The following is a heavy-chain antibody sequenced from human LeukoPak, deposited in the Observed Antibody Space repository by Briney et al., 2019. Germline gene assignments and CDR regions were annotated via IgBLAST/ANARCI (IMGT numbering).Heavy chain of an antibody. Sequence: PGGSLRLSCAASGFTFSNYWMSWVRQAPGKGLEWVANIKQDGSEKYYVDSVKGRFTISRDNAKNSLYLQMNSLRAEDTAVYYCATDKSYGDANDSWGQGTLVTVSS. V-gene: IGHV3-7*01. D-gene: IGHD4-17*01. CDR3: ATDKSYGDANDS. CDR2: IKQDGSEK. J-gene: IGHJ5*01. CDR1: GFTFSNYW.